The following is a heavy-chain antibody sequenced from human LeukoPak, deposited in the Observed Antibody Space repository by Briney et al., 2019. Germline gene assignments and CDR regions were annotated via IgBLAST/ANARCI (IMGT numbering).Heavy chain of an antibody. CDR2: ISTTSGNI. CDR1: GFSFSSFS. J-gene: IGHJ4*02. CDR3: ARRAPSHDFDD. V-gene: IGHV3-21*01. Sequence: GGSLRLSCAASGFSFSSFSMNWVRQAPGKGLEWVAAISTTSGNIYYADSVKGRFTISRDNAKNSLYLQMNSLRVEDTALYYCARRAPSHDFDDWGQGTLVTVSS.